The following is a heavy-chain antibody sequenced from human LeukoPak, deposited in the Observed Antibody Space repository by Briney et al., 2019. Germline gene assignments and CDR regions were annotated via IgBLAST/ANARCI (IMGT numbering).Heavy chain of an antibody. D-gene: IGHD6-19*01. CDR3: AKSPGGWYHDY. V-gene: IGHV3-23*01. CDR2: IGGGAHSS. Sequence: LPGGSLRLSCAPSGFTFSSHGMTWARQPPGKGLEWVSSIGGGAHSSHSALSAKGRSTISRDDPKHVLYQQMSSLRGEDTAVYYCAKSPGGWYHDYWGEGTLVTVSS. J-gene: IGHJ4*02. CDR1: GFTFSSHG.